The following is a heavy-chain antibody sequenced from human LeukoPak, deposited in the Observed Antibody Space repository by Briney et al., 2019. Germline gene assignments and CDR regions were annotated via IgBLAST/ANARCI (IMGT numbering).Heavy chain of an antibody. CDR1: GFTFSYYG. D-gene: IGHD6-19*01. CDR2: IWSDGSNK. CDR3: ARDGQWPQGWFDP. V-gene: IGHV3-33*01. Sequence: GGSLRLSCEASGFTFSYYGMHWVRQAPGKGLEWVAVIWSDGSNKYYADSVKGRFTVSRDNSKNILYLQMNSLRAEDMAVYYCARDGQWPQGWFDPWGQGTLVTVSS. J-gene: IGHJ5*02.